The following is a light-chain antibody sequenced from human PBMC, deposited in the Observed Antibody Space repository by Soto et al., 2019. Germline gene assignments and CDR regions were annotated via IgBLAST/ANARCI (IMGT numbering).Light chain of an antibody. CDR1: GTNIGSNS. CDR3: AAWDDSLNGVV. J-gene: IGLJ1*01. CDR2: SSN. Sequence: QSVLTQPPSASGTPGQRVTISCSGSGTNIGSNSVSWFQQLPGTAPKLLIHSSNEWPSGVPDRFSGSKSGTSASLAISGLQSQDEADYYCAAWDDSLNGVVFGTGTKLTVL. V-gene: IGLV1-44*01.